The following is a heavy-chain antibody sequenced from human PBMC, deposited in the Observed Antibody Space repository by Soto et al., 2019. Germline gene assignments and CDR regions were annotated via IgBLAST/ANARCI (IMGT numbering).Heavy chain of an antibody. V-gene: IGHV1-58*02. CDR3: ARDHSVFRRCHYVGCFDS. J-gene: IGHJ4*02. CDR1: GCTFSSYA. Sequence: SVKVSCKTSGCTFSSYAMNWVRQARGQGLEWIGWIDAGRGNANYAQKLQERVTISTDKSTSTAYMELSSLTSEDTAVYYCARDHSVFRRCHYVGCFDSWGQGALVTVSS. D-gene: IGHD2-15*01. CDR2: IDAGRGNA.